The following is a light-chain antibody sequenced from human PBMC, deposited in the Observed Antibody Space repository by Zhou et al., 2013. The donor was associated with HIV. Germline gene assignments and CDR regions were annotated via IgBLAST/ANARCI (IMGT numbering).Light chain of an antibody. CDR2: DAS. Sequence: AIQLTQSPSSLSASVGDRVTITCRASQGISSALAWYQQKPGKAPKLLIYDASSLESGVPSRVSGSGSGTDFALTLTTLHPEDFATYYCQQTYTSPWTFGQGTKVEIK. CDR1: QGISSA. CDR3: QQTYTSPWT. J-gene: IGKJ1*01. V-gene: IGKV1-13*02.